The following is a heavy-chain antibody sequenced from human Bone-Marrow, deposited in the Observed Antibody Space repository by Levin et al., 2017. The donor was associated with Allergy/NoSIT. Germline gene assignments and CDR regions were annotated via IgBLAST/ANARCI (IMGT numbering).Heavy chain of an antibody. J-gene: IGHJ4*02. D-gene: IGHD1-26*01. V-gene: IGHV3-53*01. CDR3: VRDLGGSQDY. CDR1: GFTVSGIH. Sequence: GGSLRLSCAAAGFTVSGIHMTWVRQAPGKGLEWVSLMYSSGGTDYADSVKGRFTISRDTSQNTVSLQMNSLRGEDTALYYCVRDLGGSQDYWGQGTLVTVSS. CDR2: MYSSGGT.